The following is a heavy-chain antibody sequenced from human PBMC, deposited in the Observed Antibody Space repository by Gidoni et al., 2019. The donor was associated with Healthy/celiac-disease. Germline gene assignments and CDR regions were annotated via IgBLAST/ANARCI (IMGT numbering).Heavy chain of an antibody. J-gene: IGHJ4*02. D-gene: IGHD4-17*01. Sequence: QVQLVESGGGLVKPGGSLRLSCAASGFTFSDYYMSWIRQAPGKGLGWFSYISSSSSYTNYADSVKGRFTISRDNAKNSLYLQMNSLRAEDTAVYYCASQGILSLPYGDYSYYFDYWGQGTLVTVSS. V-gene: IGHV3-11*06. CDR2: ISSSSSYT. CDR3: ASQGILSLPYGDYSYYFDY. CDR1: GFTFSDYY.